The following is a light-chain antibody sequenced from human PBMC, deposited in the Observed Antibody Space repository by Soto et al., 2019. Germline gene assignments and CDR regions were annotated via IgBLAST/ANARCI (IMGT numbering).Light chain of an antibody. Sequence: QSALTQAASVSGSPGQSITISCTGTSSDVGGYKYVSWYQQHAGKAPKLVIFEVDNRPSGVSNRFSGSRSGSTASLTISGLQAEDEADYYCSSYTSKNTLVFSGGTKLTVL. CDR1: SSDVGGYKY. CDR3: SSYTSKNTLV. CDR2: EVD. V-gene: IGLV2-14*01. J-gene: IGLJ2*01.